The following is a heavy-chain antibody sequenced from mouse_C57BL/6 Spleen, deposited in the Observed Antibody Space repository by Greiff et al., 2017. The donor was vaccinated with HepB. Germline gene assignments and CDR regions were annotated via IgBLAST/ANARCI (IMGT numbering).Heavy chain of an antibody. J-gene: IGHJ2*01. V-gene: IGHV1-18*01. Sequence: VQLKQSGPELVKPGASVKIPCKASGYTFTDYNMDWVKQSHGKSLEWIGDINPNNGGTIYNQKFKGKATLTVDKSSSTAYMELRSLTSEDTAVYYCARVAYYSNYVFDYWGQGTTLTVSS. D-gene: IGHD2-5*01. CDR3: ARVAYYSNYVFDY. CDR1: GYTFTDYN. CDR2: INPNNGGT.